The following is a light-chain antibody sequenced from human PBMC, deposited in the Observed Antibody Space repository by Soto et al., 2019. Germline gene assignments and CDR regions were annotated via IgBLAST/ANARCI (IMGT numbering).Light chain of an antibody. CDR3: SSFAGSNTVI. CDR2: DVS. Sequence: QSVLTQPASVSGSPGQSITISCTGTSSDVGGYNYVSWYQQHPGKAPKLVIYDVSNRPSGVSNRFSGSKSGNTASLTISGLRAEDDADYYCSSFAGSNTVIFGGGTQLTVL. CDR1: SSDVGGYNY. V-gene: IGLV2-14*01. J-gene: IGLJ2*01.